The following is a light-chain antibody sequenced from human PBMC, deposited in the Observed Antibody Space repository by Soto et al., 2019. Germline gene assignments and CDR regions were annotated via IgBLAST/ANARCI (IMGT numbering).Light chain of an antibody. CDR2: GAF. J-gene: IGKJ5*01. CDR3: QLRNVWPPVS. V-gene: IGKV3-11*01. CDR1: PSFTNF. Sequence: EIVLTQSPGTLSLSPGERATLSCRASPSFTNFLAWYQQKPGQAPRLLIYGAFTRATGIPARFSGSGSGTDLTLTLSSRGPGDSAVYYFQLRNVWPPVSFGQGTRVEIK.